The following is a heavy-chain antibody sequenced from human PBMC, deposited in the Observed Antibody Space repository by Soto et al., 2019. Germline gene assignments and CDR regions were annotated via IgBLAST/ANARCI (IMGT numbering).Heavy chain of an antibody. CDR3: AGRRRIVVVPAAIVGGAFDI. D-gene: IGHD2-2*02. CDR2: INHSGST. V-gene: IGHV4-34*01. CDR1: GGSFSGYY. J-gene: IGHJ3*02. Sequence: SETLSLTCAVYGGSFSGYYWSWIRQPSGKGLEWIGEINHSGSTNYNPSLKSRVTISVDTSKNQFSLKLSSVTAADTAVYYCAGRRRIVVVPAAIVGGAFDIWGQGTMVTVSS.